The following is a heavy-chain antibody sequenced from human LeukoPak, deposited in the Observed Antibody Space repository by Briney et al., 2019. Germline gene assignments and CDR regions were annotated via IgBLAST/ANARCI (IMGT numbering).Heavy chain of an antibody. J-gene: IGHJ4*02. Sequence: SETLSLTCTVSGGSISGYYWSWIRQPPGKGLEWIGYIYYSRSTNYNPSLKSRVTISVDTSKNQFSLKLSSVTAADTAVYYCARHGSSWYYFDYWGQGTLVTVSS. CDR2: IYYSRST. CDR3: ARHGSSWYYFDY. CDR1: GGSISGYY. D-gene: IGHD6-13*01. V-gene: IGHV4-59*08.